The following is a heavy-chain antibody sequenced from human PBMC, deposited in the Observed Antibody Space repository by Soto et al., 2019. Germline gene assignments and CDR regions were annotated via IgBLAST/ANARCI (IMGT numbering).Heavy chain of an antibody. CDR3: ARDYDGVVVPNFDP. CDR2: IIPILGIA. J-gene: IGHJ5*02. V-gene: IGHV1-69*08. Sequence: QVQLVQSGAEVKKPGSSVKVSCKASGGTFSSYTISWVRQAPGQGLEWMGRIIPILGIANYAQKFQGRVTITADKSTRTAYMELSSLRSEDTAVYYCARDYDGVVVPNFDPWGQGTLVTVSS. CDR1: GGTFSSYT. D-gene: IGHD2-2*01.